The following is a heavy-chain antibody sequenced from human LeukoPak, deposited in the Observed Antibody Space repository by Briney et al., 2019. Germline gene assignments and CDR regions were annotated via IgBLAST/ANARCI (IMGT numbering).Heavy chain of an antibody. CDR2: ISWNSGSI. CDR1: GFTFDDYA. D-gene: IGHD3-3*01. CDR3: AKGTYLFLEWYFDY. J-gene: IGHJ4*02. V-gene: IGHV3-9*01. Sequence: PGRSLRLSCAASGFTFDDYAMHWVRHAPGKGLEWVSGISWNSGSIGYADSVKGRFTISRDNAKNSLYLQMNSLRAEDTALYYCAKGTYLFLEWYFDYWGQGTLVTVSS.